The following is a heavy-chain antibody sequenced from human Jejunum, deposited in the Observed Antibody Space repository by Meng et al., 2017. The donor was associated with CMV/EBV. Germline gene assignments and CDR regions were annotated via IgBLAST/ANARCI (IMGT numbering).Heavy chain of an antibody. CDR3: VAYNWHATDY. Sequence: CVASGFSFTGYYMYWVRQVPEKGLVWVSRIKPDGTGAVYADSVRGRFTISRDNAKNTLYLQMNSLRAEDAAMYYCVAYNWHATDYWGQGTRVTVSS. V-gene: IGHV3-74*01. J-gene: IGHJ4*02. D-gene: IGHD3-16*01. CDR1: GFSFTGYY. CDR2: IKPDGTGA.